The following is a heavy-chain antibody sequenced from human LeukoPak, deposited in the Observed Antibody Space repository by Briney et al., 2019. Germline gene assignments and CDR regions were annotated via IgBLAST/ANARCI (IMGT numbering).Heavy chain of an antibody. Sequence: GESLQISCKSSGSRFTSYWIAWVRQMPGKGLEWMGIIYPGDSSTTYSPSFRGQVTISADKSITTAYLQWSSLEASDTAIYYCARHVGPGMPVTTELSSYYYYHGMDVWGKGTTVTVSS. CDR1: GSRFTSYW. V-gene: IGHV5-51*01. J-gene: IGHJ6*04. D-gene: IGHD4-17*01. CDR2: IYPGDSST. CDR3: ARHVGPGMPVTTELSSYYYYHGMDV.